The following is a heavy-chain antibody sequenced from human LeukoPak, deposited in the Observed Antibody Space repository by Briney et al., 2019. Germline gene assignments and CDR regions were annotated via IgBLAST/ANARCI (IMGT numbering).Heavy chain of an antibody. J-gene: IGHJ4*02. V-gene: IGHV1-8*01. D-gene: IGHD2-15*01. CDR3: AIGRYCSVGSCYPPNFDY. CDR2: MNPNSGNT. CDR1: GYTSTSYD. Sequence: ASVKVSCKASGYTSTSYDINWVRHATGQGLEWMGWMNPNSGNTGYAQKFQGRVTMTRNTSISTAYMELSSLRSEDTAVYYCAIGRYCSVGSCYPPNFDYWGQGTLVTVSS.